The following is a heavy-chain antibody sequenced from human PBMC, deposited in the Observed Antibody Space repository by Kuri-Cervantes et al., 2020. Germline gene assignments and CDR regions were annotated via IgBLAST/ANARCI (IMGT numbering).Heavy chain of an antibody. J-gene: IGHJ4*02. V-gene: IGHV3-30*18. CDR1: GFTFSSYG. CDR2: ISYDGSNK. Sequence: GGSLRLSCAASGFTFSSYGMHWVRQAPGKGLEWVAVISYDGSNKYYADSVKGRFTISRDNSKNTVYLQMNSLRPEDTAVYYCVKETGAAAGTGDYWGQGTLVTVSS. CDR3: VKETGAAAGTGDY. D-gene: IGHD6-13*01.